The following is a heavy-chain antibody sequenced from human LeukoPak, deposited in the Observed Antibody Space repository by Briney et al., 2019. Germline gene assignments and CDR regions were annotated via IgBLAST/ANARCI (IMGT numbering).Heavy chain of an antibody. CDR3: TREDNWYFDL. CDR1: GFTFSDYY. Sequence: GGSLRLSCAASGFTFSDYYMSWIRQAPGKGLEWLSYVSTDSTYTNYADSVKGRFTISRDNAKSSLYLQLNSLTAEDTAVYYCTREDNWYFDLWGRGTLVTVSS. CDR2: VSTDSTYT. V-gene: IGHV3-11*05. J-gene: IGHJ2*01.